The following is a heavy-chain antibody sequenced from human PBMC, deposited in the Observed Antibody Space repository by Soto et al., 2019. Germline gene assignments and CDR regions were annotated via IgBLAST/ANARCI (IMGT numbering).Heavy chain of an antibody. J-gene: IGHJ4*02. D-gene: IGHD3-22*01. CDR3: AKDMPLFGFLTYYYDTRGYYRLFDY. CDR2: ISNDGSNK. CDR1: GFTFSTYG. V-gene: IGHV3-30*18. Sequence: QVQLVESGGGVAQPGRSLGLSCAASGFTFSTYGMHWVRQAPGKGLEWVAVISNDGSNKYYADPVKGRFTISRDNSKNTLYLQMNSLRAEDTAVYYCAKDMPLFGFLTYYYDTRGYYRLFDYWGQGTLVTVSS.